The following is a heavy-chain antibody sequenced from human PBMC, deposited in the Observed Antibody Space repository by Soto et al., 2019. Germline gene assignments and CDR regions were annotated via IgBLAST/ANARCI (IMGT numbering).Heavy chain of an antibody. CDR3: GGVAGGPYGSDGFDI. V-gene: IGHV3-72*01. CDR2: IRSKTNSYTT. J-gene: IGHJ3*02. CDR1: GFSFSDHH. Sequence: EVQLVESGGGLVQPGGSLRLSCVASGFSFSDHHMDWVRQAPGKGLEWVGRIRSKTNSYTTEHAASVKGRFSISRDDSKDSLFLHMSSLKTEETAVYYCGGVAGGPYGSDGFDIWGQGTMVTVS. D-gene: IGHD3-16*01.